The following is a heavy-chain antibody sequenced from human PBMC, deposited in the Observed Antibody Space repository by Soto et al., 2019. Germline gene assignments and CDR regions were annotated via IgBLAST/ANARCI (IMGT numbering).Heavy chain of an antibody. V-gene: IGHV1-46*01. CDR3: ARSLRLGVYYYYYGMDV. CDR2: INPSGGST. J-gene: IGHJ6*02. D-gene: IGHD3-10*01. Sequence: VASVKVSCKASGYTFTSYYMHWVRQAPGQGLEWMGIINPSGGSTSYAQKFQGRVTMTRDTPTSTVYMELSSLRSEDTAVYYCARSLRLGVYYYYYGMDVWGQGTTVTVSS. CDR1: GYTFTSYY.